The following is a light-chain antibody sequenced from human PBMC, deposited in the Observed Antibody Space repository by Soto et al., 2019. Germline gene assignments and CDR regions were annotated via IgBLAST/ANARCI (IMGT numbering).Light chain of an antibody. CDR3: QQSFSRPCT. J-gene: IGKJ1*01. V-gene: IGKV1-39*01. Sequence: DIQMTQSPSSLSASVGDRVTITCRASERISSYLNWYQQKPGKAPKLLIYSASSLQSGVPSRFSGRGSGTDVTLTISSLRPEDFATYYCQQSFSRPCTFSQGTRVEIK. CDR2: SAS. CDR1: ERISSY.